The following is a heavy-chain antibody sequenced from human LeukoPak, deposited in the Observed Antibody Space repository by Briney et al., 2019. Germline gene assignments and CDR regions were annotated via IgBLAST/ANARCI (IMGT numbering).Heavy chain of an antibody. CDR3: AKMKGHPLPKYYMDV. CDR2: ISSSSSTI. CDR1: GFTFSSYS. V-gene: IGHV3-48*01. J-gene: IGHJ6*01. Sequence: GGSLRLSCAASGFTFSSYSMNWVRQAPGKGLEWVSYISSSSSTIYYADSVKGRFTISRDNSKNTLYLEMNSLRAEDTAIYYCAKMKGHPLPKYYMDVWGQGTTVTVSS. D-gene: IGHD1-26*01.